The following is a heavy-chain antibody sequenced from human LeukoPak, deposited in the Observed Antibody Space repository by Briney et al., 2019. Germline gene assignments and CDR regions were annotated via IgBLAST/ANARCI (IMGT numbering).Heavy chain of an antibody. CDR2: IFYTGST. V-gene: IGHV4-61*01. CDR3: ARAVMMVRGVIIGGYWFDP. CDR1: GGSVGSGNYY. Sequence: SETLSLTCTVSGGSVGSGNYYWTWIRQPPGKGLEWIGYIFYTGSTNYNPSLKSRVTISVDTTKNQFSLKLNSVTAADTAVYYCARAVMMVRGVIIGGYWFDPWGQGTLVTVSS. J-gene: IGHJ5*02. D-gene: IGHD3-10*01.